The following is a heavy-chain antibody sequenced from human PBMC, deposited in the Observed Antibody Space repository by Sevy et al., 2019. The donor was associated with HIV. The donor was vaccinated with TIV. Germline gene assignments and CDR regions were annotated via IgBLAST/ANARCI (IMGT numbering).Heavy chain of an antibody. Sequence: ASVKVSCKASGYTFTSYYMHWVRQAPGQGLEWMGIINPSGGSTSDAQKFQGRVTMTRDTSTSTVYMELSSLRSEDTAVYYCARDITIFGVVISYGMDVWGQGTTVTVSS. CDR1: GYTFTSYY. V-gene: IGHV1-46*03. D-gene: IGHD3-3*01. CDR2: INPSGGST. J-gene: IGHJ6*02. CDR3: ARDITIFGVVISYGMDV.